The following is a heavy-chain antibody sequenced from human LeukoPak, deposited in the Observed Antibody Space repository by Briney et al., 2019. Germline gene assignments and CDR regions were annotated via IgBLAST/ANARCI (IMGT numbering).Heavy chain of an antibody. CDR3: ARHEAQDFDY. CDR1: GGSISSSFYY. J-gene: IGHJ4*02. V-gene: IGHV4-39*01. Sequence: SSETLSLTCTVSGGSISSSFYYWGWIRQPPGKGLEWIGSIYYSGTTYYSSSLKSRVIISVDTSKNQFSLKLSSVTTADTAVYYCARHEAQDFDYWGQGTLVTVSS. CDR2: IYYSGTT.